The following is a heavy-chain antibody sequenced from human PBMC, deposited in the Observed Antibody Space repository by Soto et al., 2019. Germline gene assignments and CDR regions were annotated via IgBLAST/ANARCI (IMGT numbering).Heavy chain of an antibody. CDR3: ATEYCSSTSCSAGAFDY. V-gene: IGHV3-23*01. Sequence: EVQLLESGGGLVQPGGSLRLSCAASGFTFSSYAMSWVRQAPGKGLEWVSAISGSGGSTYYADSVKGRFTISRDNSKNTLYLQMNSLRAEYTAVYYCATEYCSSTSCSAGAFDYWGQGTLVTVSS. J-gene: IGHJ4*02. CDR2: ISGSGGST. CDR1: GFTFSSYA. D-gene: IGHD2-2*01.